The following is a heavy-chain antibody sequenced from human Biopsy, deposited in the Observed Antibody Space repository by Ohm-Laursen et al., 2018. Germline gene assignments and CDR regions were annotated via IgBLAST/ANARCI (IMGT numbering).Heavy chain of an antibody. Sequence: GASVKVSCKVSGYTLNELSMHWVRQVPGKGLEWMGGFAPENGKTVYAQNFQARVSLTEDTSTDTAYMELMSLRSEDTAVYYCAADINVWNVNYWGQGTQVTVSS. J-gene: IGHJ4*02. CDR3: AADINVWNVNY. CDR2: FAPENGKT. V-gene: IGHV1-24*01. CDR1: GYTLNELS. D-gene: IGHD1-1*01.